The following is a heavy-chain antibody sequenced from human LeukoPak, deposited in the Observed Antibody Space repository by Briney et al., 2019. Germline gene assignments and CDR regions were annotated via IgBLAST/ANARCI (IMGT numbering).Heavy chain of an antibody. J-gene: IGHJ5*02. CDR1: GYRFSNYD. Sequence: ASVKVSCKSSGYRFSNYDINWVRQAPGQGLEWMGIINPSGGSTSYAQKFQGRVTMTRDTSTSTVYMELSSLRSEDTAVYYCARGFKYWAVMVTTRDNWFDPWGQGTLVTVSS. CDR2: INPSGGST. CDR3: ARGFKYWAVMVTTRDNWFDP. V-gene: IGHV1-46*01. D-gene: IGHD4-17*01.